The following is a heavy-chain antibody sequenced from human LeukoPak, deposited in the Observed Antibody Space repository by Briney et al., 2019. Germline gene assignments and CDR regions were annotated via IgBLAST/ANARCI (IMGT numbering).Heavy chain of an antibody. Sequence: PGRSLRLSCVASRFTFNSYSMHGVRQAPAKGGEWVTAISDDETYKFYADSVKGRFTISRDNSKNTLYLQMNSLRAEDTAVYYCAKDKERYFDWTVFDYWGQGTPVTVSS. CDR2: ISDDETYK. CDR1: RFTFNSYS. D-gene: IGHD3-9*01. CDR3: AKDKERYFDWTVFDY. J-gene: IGHJ4*02. V-gene: IGHV3-30*04.